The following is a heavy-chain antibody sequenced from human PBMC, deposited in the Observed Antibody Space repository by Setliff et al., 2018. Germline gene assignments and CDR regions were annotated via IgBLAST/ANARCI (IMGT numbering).Heavy chain of an antibody. CDR2: IYYSGST. CDR3: ARVGGYYYYYYGMDV. Sequence: SETLSLTCTVSGGSISSSSYYWGWIRQPPGKGLEWIGSIYYSGSTYYNPSLKSRVTISVDTSKNQFSPKLSSVTAADTAVYYCARVGGYYYYYYGMDVWGQGTTVTVSS. CDR1: GGSISSSSYY. V-gene: IGHV4-39*07. J-gene: IGHJ6*02.